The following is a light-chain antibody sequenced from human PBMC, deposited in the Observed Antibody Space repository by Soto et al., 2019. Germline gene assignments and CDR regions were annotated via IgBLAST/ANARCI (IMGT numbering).Light chain of an antibody. CDR2: GAS. CDR3: QQYGNSPRSIT. V-gene: IGKV3-20*01. Sequence: EIVFTHSPGTLSLSPGEIATLSCRASESVSNNYLAWYQQKPGQAPRLLIYGASNRATGIPDRFSGSGSGTDFTLTINRLEPEDFAVYYCQQYGNSPRSITFGQGTRLEIK. J-gene: IGKJ5*01. CDR1: ESVSNNY.